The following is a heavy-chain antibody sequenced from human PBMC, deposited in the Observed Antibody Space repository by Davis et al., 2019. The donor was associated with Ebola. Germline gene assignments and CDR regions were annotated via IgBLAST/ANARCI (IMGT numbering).Heavy chain of an antibody. CDR2: INGGNGDT. CDR1: GYIFTRYS. J-gene: IGHJ5*02. D-gene: IGHD6-19*01. V-gene: IGHV1-3*01. CDR3: ARGKTVAGTRGLSWFDP. Sequence: AASVKVSCKTSGYIFTRYSIHWVRQAPGEGLEWVGWINGGNGDTKCSQKFRGRVTITRDTSASTSYMELSSLRSEDTAVFYCARGKTVAGTRGLSWFDPRGPGTLVTVSS.